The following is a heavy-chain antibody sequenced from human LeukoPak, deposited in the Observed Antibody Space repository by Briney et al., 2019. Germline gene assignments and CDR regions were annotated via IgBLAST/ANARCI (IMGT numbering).Heavy chain of an antibody. D-gene: IGHD7-27*01. CDR1: VYTFTSYG. CDR3: ARELGSDAFDI. V-gene: IGHV1-2*02. Sequence: ASVKVSCKASVYTFTSYGISWVRQAPGQGLEWMGWINPNSGGTNYAQKFQGRVTMTRDTSISTAYMELSRLRSDDTAVYYCARELGSDAFDIWGQGTIVTVSP. J-gene: IGHJ3*02. CDR2: INPNSGGT.